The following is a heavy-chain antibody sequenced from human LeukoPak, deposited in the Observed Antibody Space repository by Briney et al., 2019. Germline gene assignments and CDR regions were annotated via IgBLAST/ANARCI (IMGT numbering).Heavy chain of an antibody. CDR1: GFTFSSYS. V-gene: IGHV3-21*01. CDR3: ARDSGDSSGYPFDY. J-gene: IGHJ4*02. D-gene: IGHD3-22*01. CDR2: ISSSSSYI. Sequence: PGGSLRLSCAASGFTFSSYSMNWVRQAPGKGLEWVSSISSSSSYIYYADSVKGRFTISRDNGKNSLYLQMNSLRAEDTAVYYCARDSGDSSGYPFDYWGQGTLVTVSS.